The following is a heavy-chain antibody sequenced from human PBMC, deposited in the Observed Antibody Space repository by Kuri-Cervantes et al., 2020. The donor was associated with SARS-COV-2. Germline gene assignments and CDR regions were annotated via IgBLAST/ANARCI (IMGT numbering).Heavy chain of an antibody. J-gene: IGHJ5*02. CDR1: GFTVSSNY. V-gene: IGHV3-53*01. D-gene: IGHD4-11*01. CDR3: ARDRSNYKGNNWFDP. Sequence: GESLKISCAASGFTVSSNYMSWVRQAPGKGLEWVSVIYSGGSTYYADSVKGRFTISRGNSKNTLYLQMNSLRAEDTAVYYCARDRSNYKGNNWFDPWGQGTLVTVSS. CDR2: IYSGGST.